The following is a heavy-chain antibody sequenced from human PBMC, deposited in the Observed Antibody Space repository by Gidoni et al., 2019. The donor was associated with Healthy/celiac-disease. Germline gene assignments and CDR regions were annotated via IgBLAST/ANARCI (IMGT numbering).Heavy chain of an antibody. CDR2: ISWKSGSI. Sequence: EVQLVESGGGLVQPGRSLRLSCAASGFPFADYALHWVRQAPGKGLEWVSGISWKSGSIGYADSVKGRFTSSRDNAKNSLYLQMNSLRAEDTALYYCARCITIFGVVIEGGYYGMDVWGQGTTVTVSS. J-gene: IGHJ6*02. CDR3: ARCITIFGVVIEGGYYGMDV. V-gene: IGHV3-9*01. D-gene: IGHD3-3*01. CDR1: GFPFADYA.